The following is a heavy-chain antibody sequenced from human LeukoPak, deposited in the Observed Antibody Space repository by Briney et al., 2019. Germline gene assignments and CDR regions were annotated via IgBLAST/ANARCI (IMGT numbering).Heavy chain of an antibody. D-gene: IGHD3-10*01. CDR3: ARVRRGSGSYQSYYFDY. J-gene: IGHJ4*02. CDR1: GFTFSNYE. Sequence: GGSLRLSCAASGFTFSNYEMNWVRQAPGKGLEWVSYISGSGITIYYADPVKGRFTISRDNAKNSLYLQMNSLRAEDTAVYYCARVRRGSGSYQSYYFDYWGQGTLVTVSS. V-gene: IGHV3-48*03. CDR2: ISGSGITI.